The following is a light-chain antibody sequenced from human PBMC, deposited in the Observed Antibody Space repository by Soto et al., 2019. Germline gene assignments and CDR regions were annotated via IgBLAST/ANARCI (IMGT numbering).Light chain of an antibody. V-gene: IGLV2-14*02. Sequence: QSALTQPASVSGSPGQSITISCTGTSSDIGNYDFVCWYQQVTGTAPTAIIYEGSSLPSGVSNRFSGSKSGNTASLTISGLQAEDEAYYYCSSYTTSTAFILFVVGTKLTVL. J-gene: IGLJ2*01. CDR2: EGS. CDR3: SSYTTSTAFIL. CDR1: SSDIGNYDF.